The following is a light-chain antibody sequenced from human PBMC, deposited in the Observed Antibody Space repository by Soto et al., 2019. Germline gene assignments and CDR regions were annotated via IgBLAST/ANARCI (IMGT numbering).Light chain of an antibody. CDR2: EVY. J-gene: IGLJ1*01. V-gene: IGLV2-8*01. CDR3: SSYVGTNSYV. Sequence: QSVLTQPPSPSGSPGQSVTISRTGTSSEVGGYNYVSWYQHHPGKAPKLIIYEVYKRPSGVSDRFSGSKSGNTAALTVSGLQAEDEADYYCSSYVGTNSYVFGTGTKVTVL. CDR1: SSEVGGYNY.